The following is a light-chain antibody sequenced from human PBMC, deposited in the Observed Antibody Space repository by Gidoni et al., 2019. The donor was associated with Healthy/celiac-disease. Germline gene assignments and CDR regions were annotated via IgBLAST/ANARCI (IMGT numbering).Light chain of an antibody. V-gene: IGKV4-1*01. Sequence: GGRPTINCKSSQSVLYSSNNKNYLAWYQQKPGQPPKLLIYWASTRESGVPDRFSGSGSGTDFTLTISSLQAEDVAVYYCQQYYSTPVTFGPGTKVDIK. J-gene: IGKJ3*01. CDR2: WAS. CDR1: QSVLYSSNNKNY. CDR3: QQYYSTPVT.